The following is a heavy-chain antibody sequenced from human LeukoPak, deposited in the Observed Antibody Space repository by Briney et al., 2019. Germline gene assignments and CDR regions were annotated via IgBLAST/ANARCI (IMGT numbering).Heavy chain of an antibody. CDR1: GFTFSSYT. CDR2: ISSGGHYI. CDR3: ATPPSVNWFDP. D-gene: IGHD3-10*01. J-gene: IGHJ5*02. Sequence: GGSLRLSCVASGFTFSSYTMNWVRQAPGRGLEWVSSISSGGHYIDYADSVRGRFTISRDNAENSLHLHMSSLRAEDTAVYYCATPPSVNWFDPWGQGTLVTVSS. V-gene: IGHV3-21*01.